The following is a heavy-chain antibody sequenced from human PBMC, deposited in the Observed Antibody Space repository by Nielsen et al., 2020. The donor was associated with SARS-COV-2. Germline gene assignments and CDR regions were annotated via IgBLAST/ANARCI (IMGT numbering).Heavy chain of an antibody. CDR1: GDSISSHDW. J-gene: IGHJ6*03. CDR3: ARGHLVVVPSPILGLGPFFYYFYLDV. D-gene: IGHD2-2*02. Sequence: SETPSLTCAVSGDSISSHDWWTWVRQSPGKGLEWIGEVSHSGSTNYKPSLKSRVTLSMDKSKRQVSLRLTSVSAADTAVYFCARGHLVVVPSPILGLGPFFYYFYLDVWGKGTTVIVSS. CDR2: VSHSGST. V-gene: IGHV4-4*02.